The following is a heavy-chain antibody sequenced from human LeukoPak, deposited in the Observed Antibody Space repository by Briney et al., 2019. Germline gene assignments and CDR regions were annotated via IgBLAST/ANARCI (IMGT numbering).Heavy chain of an antibody. D-gene: IGHD5-24*01. V-gene: IGHV1-46*01. Sequence: ASVKVSCKASGGTFSSYAISWVRQAPGQGLEWMGIINPSGDRSTYAQKFQGRVTMTRDTSTSTVYMVLSSLRSEDTAVYYCARIPEMATIKGLAYWGQGTLVTVSS. CDR1: GGTFSSYA. CDR3: ARIPEMATIKGLAY. J-gene: IGHJ4*02. CDR2: INPSGDRS.